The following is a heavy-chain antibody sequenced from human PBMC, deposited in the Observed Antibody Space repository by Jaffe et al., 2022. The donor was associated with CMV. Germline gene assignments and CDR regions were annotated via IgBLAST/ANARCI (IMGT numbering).Heavy chain of an antibody. D-gene: IGHD3-9*01. J-gene: IGHJ6*02. CDR3: ARGPLRYFDWLPHPPDYGMDV. CDR2: INPNSGGT. CDR1: GYTFTGYY. V-gene: IGHV1-2*02. Sequence: QVQLVQSGAEVKKPGASVKVSCKASGYTFTGYYMHWVRQAPGQGLEWMGWINPNSGGTNYAQKFQGRVTMTRDTSISTAYMELSRLRSDDTAVYYCARGPLRYFDWLPHPPDYGMDVWGQGTTVTVSS.